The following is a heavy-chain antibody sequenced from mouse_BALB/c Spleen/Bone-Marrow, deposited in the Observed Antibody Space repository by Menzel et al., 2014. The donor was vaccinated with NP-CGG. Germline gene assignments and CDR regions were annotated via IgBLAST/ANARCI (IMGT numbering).Heavy chain of an antibody. CDR3: ARMDYGYLYYYAMDY. D-gene: IGHD1-2*01. V-gene: IGHV1S132*01. CDR2: TYPGTGST. J-gene: IGHJ4*01. Sequence: QVQLQQSGAELVRPGASVKLSCKTSGYILTSYRIHWVKQRSGQGLEWIARTYPGTGSTYYNEKFKGKATLTADKSSSTAYMQLSSLKSEDSAVYFCARMDYGYLYYYAMDYWGQGTSVTVSS. CDR1: GYILTSYR.